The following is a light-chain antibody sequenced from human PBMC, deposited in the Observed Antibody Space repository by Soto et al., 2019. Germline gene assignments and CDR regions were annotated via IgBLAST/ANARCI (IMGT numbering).Light chain of an antibody. Sequence: QAVVTQQPSLTVSPGGTVTLTCGSSTGAVTSTHYPYWFQQQPGQAPRTLIYDTSNKYPWAPARFSGSLLGAKAALALSGVRSEDEAKYYCLLSYGGARRRVFGSGTKVTVL. CDR2: DTS. J-gene: IGLJ1*01. CDR1: TGAVTSTHY. CDR3: LLSYGGARRRV. V-gene: IGLV7-46*01.